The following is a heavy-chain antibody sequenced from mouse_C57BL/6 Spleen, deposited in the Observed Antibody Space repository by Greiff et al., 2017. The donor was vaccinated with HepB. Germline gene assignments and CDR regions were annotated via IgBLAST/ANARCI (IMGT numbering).Heavy chain of an antibody. Sequence: VKVVESGPELVKPGASVKISCKASGYAFSSSWMNWVKQRPGKGLEWIGRIYPGDGDTNYNGKCKGKATLTADKSSSTAYMQLSSLTSEDSAVYFCARAGQVWGTGTTVTVSS. CDR3: ARAGQV. V-gene: IGHV1-82*01. J-gene: IGHJ1*03. CDR2: IYPGDGDT. CDR1: GYAFSSSW.